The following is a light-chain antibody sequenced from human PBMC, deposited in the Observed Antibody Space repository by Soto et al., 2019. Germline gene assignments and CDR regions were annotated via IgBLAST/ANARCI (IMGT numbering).Light chain of an antibody. CDR2: LAS. CDR1: QRISSW. J-gene: IGKJ4*01. V-gene: IGKV1-5*03. Sequence: DIQMTQSPSTLSASVGDRVTITCRASQRISSWLAWYQQKPGKAPKLLIFLASTLESGVASRFSGSGSGTEFTLTISSRQPDDSATSYCQQCHSYPLTFGGGTKVEIK. CDR3: QQCHSYPLT.